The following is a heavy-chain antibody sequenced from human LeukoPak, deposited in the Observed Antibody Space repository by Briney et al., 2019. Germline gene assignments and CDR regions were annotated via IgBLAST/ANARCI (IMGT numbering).Heavy chain of an antibody. CDR1: GGSFSGYY. V-gene: IGHV4-34*01. CDR3: ARGPQRRPLYYYYYGMDV. J-gene: IGHJ6*02. Sequence: SETLSLTCAVYGGSFSGYYWSWIRQPPGKGLEWIGEINHSGSTNYNPSLKSRVTISVDTSKNQFSLKLSSVTAADTAVYYCARGPQRRPLYYYYYGMDVWGQGTTVTVSS. CDR2: INHSGST.